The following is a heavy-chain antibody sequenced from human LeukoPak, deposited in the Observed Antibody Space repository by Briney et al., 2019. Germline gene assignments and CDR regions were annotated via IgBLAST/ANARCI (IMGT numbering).Heavy chain of an antibody. CDR1: GYTFTGYY. V-gene: IGHV1-2*02. CDR2: INPNSGGT. D-gene: IGHD5-24*01. Sequence: ASVKVSCKASGYTFTGYYMHWVRQAPGQGLEWMGWINPNSGGTNYAQKFQGRVTMTRGTSISTAYMELSRLRSDDTAVYYCARDLGMATPGNYFDHWGQGTLVTVSS. CDR3: ARDLGMATPGNYFDH. J-gene: IGHJ4*02.